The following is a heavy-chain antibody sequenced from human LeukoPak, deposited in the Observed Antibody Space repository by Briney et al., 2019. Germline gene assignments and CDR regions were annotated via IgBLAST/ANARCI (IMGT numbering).Heavy chain of an antibody. Sequence: ASVKVSCKASGYTFTGYYMHWVRQAPGQGLEWMGWINPNSGGTNYAQKFQGGVTMTRDTSISTAYMELSRLRSDDTAVYYCARDLARMGSGWYYYYYGMDVWGQGTTVTVSS. V-gene: IGHV1-2*02. CDR1: GYTFTGYY. J-gene: IGHJ6*02. CDR2: INPNSGGT. D-gene: IGHD6-19*01. CDR3: ARDLARMGSGWYYYYYGMDV.